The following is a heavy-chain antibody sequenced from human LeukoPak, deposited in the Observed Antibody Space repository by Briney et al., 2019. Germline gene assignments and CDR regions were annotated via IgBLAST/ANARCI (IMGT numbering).Heavy chain of an antibody. CDR2: IYLCGGT. D-gene: IGHD4/OR15-4a*01. V-gene: IGHV4-4*02. Sequence: SETLSLTCTVSGASISSSDRWSWVRQPPGKGLEWIGEIYLCGGTNYNPSLKSRVTISVDKSKSQFSLKLSSVTAADTALYYCAREGASRYFDYWGQGILVTVSS. J-gene: IGHJ4*02. CDR1: GASISSSDR. CDR3: AREGASRYFDY.